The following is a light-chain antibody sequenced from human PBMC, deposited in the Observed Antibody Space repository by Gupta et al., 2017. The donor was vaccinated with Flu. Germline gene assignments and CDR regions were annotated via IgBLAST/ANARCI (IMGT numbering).Light chain of an antibody. CDR2: EVS. J-gene: IGLJ2*01. CDR3: SSYTSSSTLGV. Sequence: QSALTQPASVSGSPRQSLTISCTGTSSDGGGNNNVYWYQQQPGKAPNLMIYEVSNRPSGVANRFSGSKSGNTASLTITGLQAEDEAYYYCSSYTSSSTLGVFGGGTKLTVL. CDR1: SSDGGGNNN. V-gene: IGLV2-14*01.